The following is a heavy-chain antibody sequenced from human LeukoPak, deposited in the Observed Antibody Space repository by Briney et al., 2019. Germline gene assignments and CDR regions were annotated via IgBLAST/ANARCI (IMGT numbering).Heavy chain of an antibody. Sequence: ASVKVSCKASGYTFTGYYMHWVRQAPGQGLEWMGWISVYNGNTNYAQKFQSRVTMTTDTSTRTAYMELRSLRSDDTAVYYCAREVEQWLVRGGDYWGQGTLVTVSS. CDR3: AREVEQWLVRGGDY. CDR1: GYTFTGYY. D-gene: IGHD6-19*01. V-gene: IGHV1-18*04. J-gene: IGHJ4*02. CDR2: ISVYNGNT.